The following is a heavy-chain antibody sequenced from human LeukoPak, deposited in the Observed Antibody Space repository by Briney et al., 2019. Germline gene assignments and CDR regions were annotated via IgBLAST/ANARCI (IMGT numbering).Heavy chain of an antibody. J-gene: IGHJ5*02. CDR3: AGPVGDP. D-gene: IGHD1-26*01. Sequence: PGGSLRLSCAASGFTFSSYAMNWVRQAPGKGLEWVAVISYDGSNKYYADSVKGRFTISRDNSKNTLYLQMNGLRAEDTAVYYCAGPVGDPWGQGTLVTVSS. CDR1: GFTFSSYA. V-gene: IGHV3-30-3*01. CDR2: ISYDGSNK.